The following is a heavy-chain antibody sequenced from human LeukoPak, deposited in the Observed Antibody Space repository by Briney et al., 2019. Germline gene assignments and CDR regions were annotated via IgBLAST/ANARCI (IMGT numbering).Heavy chain of an antibody. Sequence: TPSETLSLTCTVSGGSVSSGSYYWTWIRQPPGKGLEWIGYIYHSAGTNYNPSLKSRVTISVDTSKNPFSLKLSSVTAADTAVYYCARVVDTAMIFDYWGQGTLVTVSS. V-gene: IGHV4-61*01. D-gene: IGHD5-18*01. J-gene: IGHJ4*02. CDR3: ARVVDTAMIFDY. CDR1: GGSVSSGSYY. CDR2: IYHSAGT.